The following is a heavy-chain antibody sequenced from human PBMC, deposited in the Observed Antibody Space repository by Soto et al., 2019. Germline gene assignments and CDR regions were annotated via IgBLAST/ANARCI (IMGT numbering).Heavy chain of an antibody. Sequence: GGSLRLSCAASGFTFSSYAMSWVRQAPGKGLEWVSAISGSGGSTYYADSVKGRFTISRDNSKNTLYLQMNSLRAEDTAVYYCAKLKPLGYCSSTSCWNYFDYWGQGTLVTVSS. J-gene: IGHJ4*02. CDR3: AKLKPLGYCSSTSCWNYFDY. CDR1: GFTFSSYA. D-gene: IGHD2-2*01. CDR2: ISGSGGST. V-gene: IGHV3-23*01.